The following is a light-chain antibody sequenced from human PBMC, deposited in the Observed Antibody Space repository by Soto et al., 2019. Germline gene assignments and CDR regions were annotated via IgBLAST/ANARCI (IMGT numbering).Light chain of an antibody. V-gene: IGLV1-40*01. J-gene: IGLJ1*01. CDR2: GNS. Sequence: QSVLTQPPSVSAAPGQRVTISCTGSSSNIGAGYDVHWYQQLPGTAPKLLIYGNSNQPSGVPDRFSGSKSGTSASLAITGLQAEDEADYYCQSYDSSLSGYVFGTGTKVTVL. CDR3: QSYDSSLSGYV. CDR1: SSNIGAGYD.